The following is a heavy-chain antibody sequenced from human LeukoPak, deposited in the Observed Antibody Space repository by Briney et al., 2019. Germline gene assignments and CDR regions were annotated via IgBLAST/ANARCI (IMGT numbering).Heavy chain of an antibody. Sequence: KPSETLSLTCTVSGGSISSSSYYWGWIRQPPGKGLEWIGSIHYSGSTYYNPSLKSRVTISVDTSKNQFSLKLSSVTAADTAVYYCARHCTNGVCYTDFDYWGQGTLVTVSS. CDR1: GGSISSSSYY. V-gene: IGHV4-39*01. CDR3: ARHCTNGVCYTDFDY. D-gene: IGHD2-8*01. J-gene: IGHJ4*02. CDR2: IHYSGST.